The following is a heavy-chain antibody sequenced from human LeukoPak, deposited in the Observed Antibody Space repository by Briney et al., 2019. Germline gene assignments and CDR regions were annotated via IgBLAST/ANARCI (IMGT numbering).Heavy chain of an antibody. CDR2: INSDGSST. Sequence: GGSLRLSCAASGFTFSSYWMHWVRQAPGKGLVWVSRINSDGSSTSYADSVKGRFTISRDNAKNTLYLQMNSLRAEDTAVYYCARDRLRVAAPDAFDIWGQGTMVTVSS. CDR1: GFTFSSYW. CDR3: ARDRLRVAAPDAFDI. J-gene: IGHJ3*02. V-gene: IGHV3-74*01. D-gene: IGHD6-19*01.